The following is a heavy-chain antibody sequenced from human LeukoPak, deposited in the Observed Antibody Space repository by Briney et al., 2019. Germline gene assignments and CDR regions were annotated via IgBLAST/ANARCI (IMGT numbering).Heavy chain of an antibody. D-gene: IGHD3-10*01. CDR1: GYTFTSYY. CDR3: ARTVYYYGSGSPNNWFDP. CDR2: INPNSGGT. J-gene: IGHJ5*02. Sequence: ASVKVSCKASGYTFTSYYMHWVRQAPGQGLEWMGWINPNSGGTNYAQKFQGRVTMTRDTSISTAYMELSRLRSDDTAVYYCARTVYYYGSGSPNNWFDPWGQGTLVTVSS. V-gene: IGHV1-2*02.